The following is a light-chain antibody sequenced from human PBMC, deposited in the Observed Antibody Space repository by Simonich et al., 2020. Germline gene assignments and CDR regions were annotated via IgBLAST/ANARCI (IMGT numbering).Light chain of an antibody. CDR3: SSYTSGSTVV. CDR2: DVS. V-gene: IGLV2-14*01. J-gene: IGLJ2*01. CDR1: SSDVGCYNY. Sequence: QSALTQPASVSGSPGQSITISCTGTSSDVGCYNYVSWYQQHPGKSPKLMIYDVSKRPSGVSNRFSGSKSGNTASLTISGLQAEDEADYYCSSYTSGSTVVFGGGTKLTVL.